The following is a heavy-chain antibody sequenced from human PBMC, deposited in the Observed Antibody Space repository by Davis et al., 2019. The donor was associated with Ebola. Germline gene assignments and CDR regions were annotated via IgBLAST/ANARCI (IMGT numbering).Heavy chain of an antibody. CDR1: GYSIRSGYY. D-gene: IGHD2-2*01. J-gene: IGHJ5*02. CDR3: ARAGALLPAANNWFDP. CDR2: MHHSGSS. Sequence: MPGGSLRLSCAVSGYSIRSGYYWGWIRQPPGKGLEWIGSMHHSGSSYYNPSLKSRVTMSVDTSKNQFSLKLSSATAADTAVYHCARAGALLPAANNWFDPWGQGTLVTVSS. V-gene: IGHV4-38-2*01.